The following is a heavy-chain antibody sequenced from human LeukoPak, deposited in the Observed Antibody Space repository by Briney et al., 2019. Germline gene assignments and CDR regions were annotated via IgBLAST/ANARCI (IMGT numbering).Heavy chain of an antibody. J-gene: IGHJ3*02. V-gene: IGHV1-69*05. Sequence: SVKLSCKASGGTFSSYAISWVRHAPGQGLEWMGGIIPIFGTANYAQKFQGRVTITTDESTSTAYMELSSLRSEDTAVYYCARLLYYYDSSGPHAFDIWGQGTMVTVSS. CDR1: GGTFSSYA. CDR3: ARLLYYYDSSGPHAFDI. CDR2: IIPIFGTA. D-gene: IGHD3-22*01.